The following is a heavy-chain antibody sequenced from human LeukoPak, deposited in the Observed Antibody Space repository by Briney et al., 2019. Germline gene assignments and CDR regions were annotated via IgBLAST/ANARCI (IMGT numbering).Heavy chain of an antibody. CDR1: GFTVSTNY. Sequence: GGSLRLSCAASGFTVSTNYMTWVRQAPGKGLEWVSVIYSGGSTYCADSVKGRFTISRDNSKNTLYLQMNSLRAEDTAVYYCARASMAAKLFDYWGQGTLVTVSS. CDR2: IYSGGST. J-gene: IGHJ4*02. V-gene: IGHV3-66*02. D-gene: IGHD2/OR15-2a*01. CDR3: ARASMAAKLFDY.